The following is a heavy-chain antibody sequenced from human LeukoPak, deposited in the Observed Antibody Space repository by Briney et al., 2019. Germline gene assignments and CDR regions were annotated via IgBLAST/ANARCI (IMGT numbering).Heavy chain of an antibody. J-gene: IGHJ5*02. CDR2: INTNNGGT. Sequence: ASVKVSCKASGYTFTDYYMHWVRQAPGQGLEWIGWINTNNGGTDSAQKFQGRVTMTRDTSISTGYMELNSLRSDDTAVYYCARAVGDHFDNNGYKNKFDPWGQGTLVSVSS. V-gene: IGHV1-2*02. CDR1: GYTFTDYY. CDR3: ARAVGDHFDNNGYKNKFDP. D-gene: IGHD5-24*01.